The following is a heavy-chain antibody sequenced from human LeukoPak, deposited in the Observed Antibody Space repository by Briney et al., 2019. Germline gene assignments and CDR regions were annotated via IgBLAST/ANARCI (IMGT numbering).Heavy chain of an antibody. J-gene: IGHJ4*02. CDR3: AKALTMIVVIGSSRVFDY. CDR1: GFTFSSYA. V-gene: IGHV3-23*01. D-gene: IGHD3-22*01. CDR2: ISGSGGST. Sequence: GGSLRLSCAVSGFTFSSYAMSWVRQAPGKGLEWVSAISGSGGSTYYADSVKGRFTISRDNSKNTLYLQMNSLRAEDTAVYYCAKALTMIVVIGSSRVFDYWGQGTLVTVSS.